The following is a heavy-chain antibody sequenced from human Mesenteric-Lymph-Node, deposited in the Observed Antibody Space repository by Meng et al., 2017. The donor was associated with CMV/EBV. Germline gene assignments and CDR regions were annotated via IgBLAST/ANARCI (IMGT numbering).Heavy chain of an antibody. CDR2: IYYSGST. J-gene: IGHJ4*02. V-gene: IGHV4-39*07. CDR3: ARDGDYYDSSGYNPFDY. D-gene: IGHD3-22*01. Sequence: QLQLQESGPGLVKPSETLSLTCTVAGGSISSSSYYWGWIRQHPGKGLEWIGSIYYSGSTYYNPSLKSRVTISVDTSKNQFSLKLSSVTAADTAVYYCARDGDYYDSSGYNPFDYWGQGTLVTVSS. CDR1: GGSISSSSYY.